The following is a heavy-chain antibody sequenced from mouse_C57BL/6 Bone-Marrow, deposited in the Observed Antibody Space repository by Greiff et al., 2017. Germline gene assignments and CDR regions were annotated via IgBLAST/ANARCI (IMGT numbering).Heavy chain of an antibody. V-gene: IGHV5-15*01. Sequence: DVHLVESGGGLVQPGGSLKLSCAASGFTFSDYGMAWVRQAPRKGPEWVGFISNLAYSIYYADTVTGRFTISRGNAKNTLYLEMSSLRSEDTAMYYCARIYYGNQAWFAYWGQGTLVTVSA. CDR2: ISNLAYSI. CDR3: ARIYYGNQAWFAY. D-gene: IGHD2-1*01. CDR1: GFTFSDYG. J-gene: IGHJ3*01.